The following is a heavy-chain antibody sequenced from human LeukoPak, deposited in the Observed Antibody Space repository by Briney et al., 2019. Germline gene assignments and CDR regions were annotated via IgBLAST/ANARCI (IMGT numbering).Heavy chain of an antibody. D-gene: IGHD6-19*01. CDR2: INTDGSST. Sequence: GGSLRLSCAASGFTFSSYWMHWVRQAPGKGLVWVSRINTDGSSTSYADSVKGRFTISRANAKNTLYLQMNSLRAEDTAVYYCARDRDSSGWSGGFDYWGQGTLVTVSS. V-gene: IGHV3-74*01. CDR1: GFTFSSYW. J-gene: IGHJ4*02. CDR3: ARDRDSSGWSGGFDY.